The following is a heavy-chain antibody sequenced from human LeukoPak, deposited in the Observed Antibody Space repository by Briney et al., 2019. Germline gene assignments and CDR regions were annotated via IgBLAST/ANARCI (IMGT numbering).Heavy chain of an antibody. CDR2: LHHTGRS. J-gene: IGHJ3*02. Sequence: SETLSLTCTASGDSISSSSHYWGWIRQPPGKTLEWIGSLHHTGRSYSSAALKSRVNISMDMSKSQFSLKLNSVTAADSGVYYCVAEMTASAAFDIWGRGTLVAVSS. CDR3: VAEMTASAAFDI. V-gene: IGHV4-39*01. D-gene: IGHD2-21*02. CDR1: GDSISSSSHY.